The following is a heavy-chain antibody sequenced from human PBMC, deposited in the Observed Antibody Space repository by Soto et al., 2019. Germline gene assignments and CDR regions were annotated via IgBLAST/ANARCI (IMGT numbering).Heavy chain of an antibody. CDR2: INPNSGGT. V-gene: IGHV1-2*04. J-gene: IGHJ4*02. Sequence: ASVKVSCKASGYTFTGYYMHWVRQAPGQGLEWMGWINPNSGGTNYAQKFQGWVTMTRDTSISTAYMELSRLRSDDTAVYYCARGFTLGVRSAGTLGYWGQGTLVTVSS. CDR3: ARGFTLGVRSAGTLGY. CDR1: GYTFTGYY. D-gene: IGHD3-16*01.